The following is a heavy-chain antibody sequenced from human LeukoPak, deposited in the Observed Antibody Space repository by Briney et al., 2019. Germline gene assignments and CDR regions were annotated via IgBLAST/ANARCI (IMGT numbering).Heavy chain of an antibody. V-gene: IGHV3-21*01. D-gene: IGHD2-15*01. CDR2: ISSSSSYI. CDR1: GFTFSSYS. Sequence: GGSLRLSCAASGFTFSSYSMNWVRQAPGKGLEWVSSISSSSSYIYYADSVKGRFTISRDNAKNSLYLQMNSLRAEDTAVYYCARDLRAWSYFDYWGQGTLVTVSS. J-gene: IGHJ4*02. CDR3: ARDLRAWSYFDY.